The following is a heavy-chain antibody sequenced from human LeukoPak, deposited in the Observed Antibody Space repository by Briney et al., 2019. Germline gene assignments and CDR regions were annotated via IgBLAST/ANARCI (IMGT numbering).Heavy chain of an antibody. CDR1: GDSMSNYY. D-gene: IGHD4-23*01. CDR3: ARSDYGGDATYDAFDL. V-gene: IGHV4-4*07. CDR2: LRTTGST. J-gene: IGHJ3*01. Sequence: SETLSLTCTVSGDSMSNYYWGRIRQPAEKGLEWIGRLRTTGSTNYNPSLKGRVTMSLDTSKKQFSLKLISVTAADSAIYYCARSDYGGDATYDAFDLWGQGTMVTVSS.